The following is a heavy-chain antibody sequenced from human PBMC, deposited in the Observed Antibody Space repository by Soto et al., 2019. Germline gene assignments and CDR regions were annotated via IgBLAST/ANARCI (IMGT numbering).Heavy chain of an antibody. CDR2: IISNGGST. CDR1: GFPFTSYA. Sequence: GGSMRVSCSAAGFPFTSYAMHWVRQAPGKGLEYVSGIISNGGSTDYADSVKGRFTISRDNSENTLFLQMTSLRAEDTAVYYCVKDGYNSGGYYYLDYWGQGTLVTVSS. V-gene: IGHV3-64D*06. D-gene: IGHD6-19*01. J-gene: IGHJ4*02. CDR3: VKDGYNSGGYYYLDY.